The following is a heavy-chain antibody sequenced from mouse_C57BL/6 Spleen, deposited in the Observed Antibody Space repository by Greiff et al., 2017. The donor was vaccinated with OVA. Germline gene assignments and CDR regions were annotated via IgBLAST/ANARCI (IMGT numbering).Heavy chain of an antibody. D-gene: IGHD3-2*02. CDR3: ARTAQATSVFAY. J-gene: IGHJ3*01. CDR2: IYPGSGNT. Sequence: QVQLQQSGPELVKPGASVKISCKASGYSFTSYYIHWVKQRPGQGLEWIGWIYPGSGNTKYNEKFTGKATLTADTSSSTAYMQLSSLTSEDSAVYYCARTAQATSVFAYWGQGTLVTVSA. V-gene: IGHV1-66*01. CDR1: GYSFTSYY.